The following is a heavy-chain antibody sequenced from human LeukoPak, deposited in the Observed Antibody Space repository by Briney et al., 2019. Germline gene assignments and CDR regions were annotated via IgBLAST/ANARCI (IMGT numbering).Heavy chain of an antibody. V-gene: IGHV3-30*18. CDR1: GFTFSSYG. CDR3: AKEGTAMASSYFDY. Sequence: GGSLRLSCAASGFTFSSYGMQWVRQAPGKGLEWVAVISHDGTVQHYADYVKGRFTISRDNSDNTLYLQMNSLRDEDTAMYYCAKEGTAMASSYFDYWGQGTLITVSS. CDR2: ISHDGTVQ. D-gene: IGHD5-18*01. J-gene: IGHJ4*02.